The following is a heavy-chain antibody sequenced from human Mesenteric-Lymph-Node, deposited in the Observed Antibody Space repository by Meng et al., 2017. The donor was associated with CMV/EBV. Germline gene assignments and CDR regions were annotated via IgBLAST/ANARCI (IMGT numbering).Heavy chain of an antibody. Sequence: GGSLRLSCAASGFTFSSYSMNWVRQAPGKGLEWVSSISSSSSYIYYADSVKGRFTISRDNAKNSLYLQMNSLRAEDTAVYYCARAGVGHWNYVNYWGQGTLVTVSS. CDR1: GFTFSSYS. CDR2: ISSSSSYI. D-gene: IGHD1-7*01. J-gene: IGHJ4*02. CDR3: ARAGVGHWNYVNY. V-gene: IGHV3-21*01.